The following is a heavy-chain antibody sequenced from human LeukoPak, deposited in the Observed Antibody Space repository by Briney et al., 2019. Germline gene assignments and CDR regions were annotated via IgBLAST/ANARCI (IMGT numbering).Heavy chain of an antibody. J-gene: IGHJ4*02. CDR3: ARDRRAYDFWSGYYQD. CDR1: GGSISSYY. D-gene: IGHD3-3*01. Sequence: SETLSLTCTVSGGSISSYYWSWIRQPPGKGLEGIGYIYYSGSTNYNPSLTSRVTISVDTSKNQFSLKLSSVTAADTAVYYCARDRRAYDFWSGYYQDWGQGTLVTVSS. CDR2: IYYSGST. V-gene: IGHV4-59*01.